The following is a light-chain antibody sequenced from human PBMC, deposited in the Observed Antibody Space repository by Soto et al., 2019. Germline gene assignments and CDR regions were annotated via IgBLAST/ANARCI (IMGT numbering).Light chain of an antibody. CDR3: QTWGTGIAV. Sequence: QLVLTQSPSASASLGASVKLTCTLSSGHSSDAIAWHQQQPEKGPRYLMKLNSDGSHNKGDGIPDRFSVSSSGAERYLTISSLQSEDEADYYCQTWGTGIAVFGGGTQLTVL. V-gene: IGLV4-69*01. CDR2: LNSDGSH. CDR1: SGHSSDA. J-gene: IGLJ7*01.